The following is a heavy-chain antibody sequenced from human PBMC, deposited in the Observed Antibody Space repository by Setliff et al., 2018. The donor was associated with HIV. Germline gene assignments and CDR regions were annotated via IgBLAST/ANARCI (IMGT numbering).Heavy chain of an antibody. V-gene: IGHV4-59*08. J-gene: IGHJ5*02. D-gene: IGHD2-21*02. CDR3: AGSIVVVTAAPLT. CDR1: GGSISSYY. CDR2: IYYSGST. Sequence: KPSETLSLTCTVSGGSISSYYWSWIRQPPGKGLEWIGYIYYSGSTNYNPSLKSRVTISVDTSKNQFSLKLSSVTAADTAVYYCAGSIVVVTAAPLTWGQGTPVTVSS.